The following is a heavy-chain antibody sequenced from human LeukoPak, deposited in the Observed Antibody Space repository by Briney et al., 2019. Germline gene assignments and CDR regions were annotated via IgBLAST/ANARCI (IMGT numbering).Heavy chain of an antibody. V-gene: IGHV4-34*01. CDR3: AREIVTMVRGVIIQDWFDP. CDR2: INHSGST. J-gene: IGHJ5*02. Sequence: PSETLSLTCAVYGGSFSGYYWSWIRRPPGKGLEWIGEINHSGSTNYNPSLKSRATISVDTSKNQFSLKLSSVTAADTAVYYCAREIVTMVRGVIIQDWFDPWGQGTLVTVSS. CDR1: GGSFSGYY. D-gene: IGHD3-10*01.